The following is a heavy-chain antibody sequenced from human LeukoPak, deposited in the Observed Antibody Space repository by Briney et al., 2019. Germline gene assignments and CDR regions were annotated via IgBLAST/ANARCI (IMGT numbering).Heavy chain of an antibody. CDR1: GFTFTDYW. CDR3: ARDVSVSGMDV. J-gene: IGHJ6*02. D-gene: IGHD5/OR15-5a*01. CDR2: IKRDGSEK. Sequence: GGSLRLSCAASGFTFTDYWMSWVRQAPGKGLEWVANIKRDGSEKYYVDSVKGRFTISRDNPKNSVHLQMNSLRAEDTATYYCARDVSVSGMDVWGQGTTVTVSS. V-gene: IGHV3-7*01.